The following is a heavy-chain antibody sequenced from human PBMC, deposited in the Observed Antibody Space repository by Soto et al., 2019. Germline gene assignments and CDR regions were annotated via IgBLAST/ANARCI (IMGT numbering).Heavy chain of an antibody. CDR2: ISSSSSYI. CDR3: SREGDIVVGGGYFDL. Sequence: GGSLRLSCAASGFTFSSYSMNWVRQAPGKGLEWVSSISSSSSYIYYADSVKGRFTISRDNAKNSLYLQMNSLRAEDTAVYYCSREGDIVVGGGYFDLWGRGTLVTVSS. CDR1: GFTFSSYS. J-gene: IGHJ2*01. V-gene: IGHV3-21*01. D-gene: IGHD2-2*01.